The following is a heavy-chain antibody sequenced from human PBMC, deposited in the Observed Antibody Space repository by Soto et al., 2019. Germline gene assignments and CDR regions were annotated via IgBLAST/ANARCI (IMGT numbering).Heavy chain of an antibody. Sequence: EVQLVESGGGLVQPGRSLRLSCVASGFTADDYAMHWVRQAPGKGLEWVSGISSNSDTIDYADSVKGRFTISRDNAKNSLFLQMNSLRTEDTALYYGAKDMTWGGMTPIHYFDSWGQGTLVTVSS. D-gene: IGHD2-21*02. V-gene: IGHV3-9*02. CDR3: AKDMTWGGMTPIHYFDS. CDR1: GFTADDYA. J-gene: IGHJ4*02. CDR2: ISSNSDTI.